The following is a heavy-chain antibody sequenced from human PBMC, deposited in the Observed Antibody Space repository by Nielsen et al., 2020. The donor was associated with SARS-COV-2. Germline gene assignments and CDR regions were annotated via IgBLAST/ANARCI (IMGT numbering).Heavy chain of an antibody. CDR2: IHYSGTA. J-gene: IGHJ4*02. D-gene: IGHD1-1*01. CDR3: ATDGFSFGTFDY. CDR1: TGINNYY. V-gene: IGHV4-59*01. Sequence: SETLSLTCTVSTGINNYYWSWIRQPPGKGLGWLAYIHYSGTANYNPSLMSRGLVSIDTSKNQFSLKLSSVTAADTAVYYCATDGFSFGTFDYWGQGALVTVSS.